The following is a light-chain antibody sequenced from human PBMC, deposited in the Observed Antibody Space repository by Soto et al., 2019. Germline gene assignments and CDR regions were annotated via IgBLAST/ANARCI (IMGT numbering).Light chain of an antibody. Sequence: DIQMTQPPPTLSASVGDRVTITCRASQSISSRLAWYQQKPGRAPKLLIYKASSLESGVPARFSGSGSGTEFTITISSLQPDDFATFCCQLYNSYSSFGPGTKVDIK. CDR3: QLYNSYSS. V-gene: IGKV1-5*03. J-gene: IGKJ3*01. CDR2: KAS. CDR1: QSISSR.